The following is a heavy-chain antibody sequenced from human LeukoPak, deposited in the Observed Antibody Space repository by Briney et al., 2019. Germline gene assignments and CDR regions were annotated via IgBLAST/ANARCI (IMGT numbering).Heavy chain of an antibody. CDR2: MNPNSGNT. J-gene: IGHJ6*03. Sequence: ASVKVSCKASGYTFTSYDINWVRQATGQGLEWMGWMNPNSGNTGYAQKFQGRVTMTRNTSISTAYMELSSLRAEDTAVYYCAKGADSSGWYSVAYYYMDVWGKGTTVTISS. CDR3: AKGADSSGWYSVAYYYMDV. V-gene: IGHV1-8*01. D-gene: IGHD6-19*01. CDR1: GYTFTSYD.